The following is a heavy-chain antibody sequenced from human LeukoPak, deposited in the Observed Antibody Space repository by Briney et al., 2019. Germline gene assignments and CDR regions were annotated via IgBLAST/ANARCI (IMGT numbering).Heavy chain of an antibody. D-gene: IGHD1-1*01. J-gene: IGHJ4*02. CDR1: GFTVSRNY. CDR3: ARSPVLDRNDWSFAD. CDR2: SYSGGDT. Sequence: GGSLRLSCAASGFTVSRNYMSWVRQAPGRGLEWVSVSYSGGDTYYPDSVKGRFTVSRDNPKNTVYLQMNSLRAEDTAVYFCARSPVLDRNDWSFADWGQGTLVTVSS. V-gene: IGHV3-53*01.